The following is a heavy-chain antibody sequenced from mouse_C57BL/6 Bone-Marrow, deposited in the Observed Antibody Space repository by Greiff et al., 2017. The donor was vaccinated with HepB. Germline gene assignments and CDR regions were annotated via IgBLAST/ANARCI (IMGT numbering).Heavy chain of an antibody. CDR3: ARTSLGPFYYQGFYFDY. Sequence: QVQLKQPGAELVKPGASVKMSCKASGYTFTSYWITWVKQRPGQGLEWIGDIYPGSGSTNYNEKFKSKATLTVDTSSSTAYMQLSSLTSEDSAVDYCARTSLGPFYYQGFYFDYWGQGTTLTVSS. J-gene: IGHJ2*01. CDR1: GYTFTSYW. CDR2: IYPGSGST. D-gene: IGHD2-1*01. V-gene: IGHV1-55*01.